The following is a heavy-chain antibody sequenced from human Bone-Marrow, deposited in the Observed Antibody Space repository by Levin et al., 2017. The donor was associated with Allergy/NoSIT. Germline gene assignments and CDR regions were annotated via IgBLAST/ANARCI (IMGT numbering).Heavy chain of an antibody. Sequence: PGGSLRLSCAASGFTFSDYYMSWIRQAPGKGLEWVSYISSSGSTIYYADSVKGRFTISRDNAKNSLYLQMNSLRAEDTAVYYCARDGPFYYDSSGYYPNWYFDLWGRGTLVTVSS. D-gene: IGHD3-22*01. CDR1: GFTFSDYY. J-gene: IGHJ2*01. CDR3: ARDGPFYYDSSGYYPNWYFDL. V-gene: IGHV3-11*01. CDR2: ISSSGSTI.